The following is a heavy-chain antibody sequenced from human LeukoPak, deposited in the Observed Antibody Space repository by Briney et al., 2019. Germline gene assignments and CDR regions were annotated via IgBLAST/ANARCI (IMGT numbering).Heavy chain of an antibody. Sequence: ASVKVSSKASGYTFTSYDINWVRQATGQGLEWMGWMNPNSGNTGYAQKFQGRVTITRNTSISTAYMELSSLRSEDTAVYYCARHGGYSYGVDYWGQGTLVTVSS. CDR1: GYTFTSYD. V-gene: IGHV1-8*03. J-gene: IGHJ4*02. CDR2: MNPNSGNT. D-gene: IGHD5-18*01. CDR3: ARHGGYSYGVDY.